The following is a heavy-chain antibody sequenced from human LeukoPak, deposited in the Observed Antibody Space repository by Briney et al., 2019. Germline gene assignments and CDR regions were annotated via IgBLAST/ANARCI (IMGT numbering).Heavy chain of an antibody. Sequence: GSLRLSCAASGFTFSSYSMNWVRQAPGKGLEWVSSISSSSSYIFHADSVKGQFTISRDNAKNSLYLQMNSLRAEDTAVYYCARRSPNYYFDYWGQGTPVTVSS. CDR1: GFTFSSYS. CDR2: ISSSSSYI. V-gene: IGHV3-21*01. CDR3: ARRSPNYYFDY. J-gene: IGHJ4*02.